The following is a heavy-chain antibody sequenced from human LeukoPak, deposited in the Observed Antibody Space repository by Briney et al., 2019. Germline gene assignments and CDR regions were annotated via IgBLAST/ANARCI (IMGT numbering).Heavy chain of an antibody. J-gene: IGHJ5*02. CDR1: GFTFDDYA. D-gene: IGHD5-12*01. CDR2: ISGDGGST. V-gene: IGHV3-43*02. CDR3: AKEHTTYSGNWFDA. Sequence: PGGSLRLSCAASGFTFDDYAMHWVRHAPGKGLEWVSLISGDGGSTYYADSVKGRFTISRDNSKNSPYLQMNSLRTEDTALYYCAKEHTTYSGNWFDAWGQGTLVTVSS.